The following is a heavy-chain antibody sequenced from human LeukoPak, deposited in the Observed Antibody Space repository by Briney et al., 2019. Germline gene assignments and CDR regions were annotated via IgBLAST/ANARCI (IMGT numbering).Heavy chain of an antibody. Sequence: PSETLSLTCTVSGGSISSYYWSWIRQPPGKGLEWIGYIYYSGSTDYNPSLKSRVTISVDTSKNQFSLKLSSVTAADTAVYYCARAYDYDSSGYYLDGYWGQGTLVTVSS. CDR2: IYYSGST. V-gene: IGHV4-59*01. CDR3: ARAYDYDSSGYYLDGY. J-gene: IGHJ4*02. CDR1: GGSISSYY. D-gene: IGHD3-22*01.